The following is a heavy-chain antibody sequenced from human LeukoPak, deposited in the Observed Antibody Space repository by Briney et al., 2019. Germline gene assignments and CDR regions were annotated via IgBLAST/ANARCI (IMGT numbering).Heavy chain of an antibody. CDR2: ISGDGGST. Sequence: QSGGSLRLSCAASGITFDNYAMHWVGQAPGKGLEWVSLISGDGGSTYYADSVKGRFTVSRDNSKNSLYLQMNSLRAEDTALYYCAKAGTRWYGEFDSWGQGTLVTVSS. V-gene: IGHV3-43*02. CDR3: AKAGTRWYGEFDS. D-gene: IGHD6-13*01. J-gene: IGHJ4*01. CDR1: GITFDNYA.